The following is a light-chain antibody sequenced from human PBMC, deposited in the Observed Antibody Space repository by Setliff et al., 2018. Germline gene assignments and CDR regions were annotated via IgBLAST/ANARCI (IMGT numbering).Light chain of an antibody. CDR2: EVS. V-gene: IGLV2-8*01. J-gene: IGLJ1*01. Sequence: QSALPQPPSASGSPGQSVTISCTGTSSDVGGYNYVSWYQQHPGKAPKLMIYEVSKRPSGVPDRFSGSKSGNTASLTVSGLQAEDEADYYCSSYAGSNKWGYVFGTGTKVTVL. CDR1: SSDVGGYNY. CDR3: SSYAGSNKWGYV.